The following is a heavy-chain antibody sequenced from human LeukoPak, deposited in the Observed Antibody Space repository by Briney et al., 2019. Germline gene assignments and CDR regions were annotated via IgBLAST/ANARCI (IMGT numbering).Heavy chain of an antibody. CDR3: ARDPKNYDFWSGYLDY. D-gene: IGHD3-3*01. J-gene: IGHJ4*02. CDR2: INPSNGDT. CDR1: GHTFTYHY. V-gene: IGHV1-46*01. Sequence: ASVKVSCKASGHTFTYHYIHLVRQAPGQGLEWMGIINPSNGDTNYAQRFQGRVTMTRDTSTSTVYMELSSLDSEDTAVYYCARDPKNYDFWSGYLDYWGQGTLVTVSS.